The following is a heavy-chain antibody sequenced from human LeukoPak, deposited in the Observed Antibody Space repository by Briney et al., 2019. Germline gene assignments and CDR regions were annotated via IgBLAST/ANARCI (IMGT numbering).Heavy chain of an antibody. CDR1: GYTFTGYY. Sequence: GASVKVSCKASGYTFTGYYMHWVRQAPGQGLEWMGWINTDTGKPTYAQGFTGRFVFSLDTSVTTAYLQISSLKAEDTAVYYCARGIGIGVVLMVHGNMDVWGKGTTVTVSS. J-gene: IGHJ6*03. CDR3: ARGIGIGVVLMVHGNMDV. D-gene: IGHD2-8*01. V-gene: IGHV7-4-1*02. CDR2: INTDTGKP.